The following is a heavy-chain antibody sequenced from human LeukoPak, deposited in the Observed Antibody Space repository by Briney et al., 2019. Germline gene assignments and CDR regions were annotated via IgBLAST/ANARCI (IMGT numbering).Heavy chain of an antibody. CDR1: GGTFSSYA. J-gene: IGHJ4*02. Sequence: SVKVSCKASGGTFSSYAISWVRQAPGQGLEWVGGIIPIFGTANYAQKFQGRVTITADESTSTAYMELSSLRSDDTAVYYCARVDRESSTGWLDYWGQGTLVTVSS. D-gene: IGHD6-19*01. V-gene: IGHV1-69*13. CDR3: ARVDRESSTGWLDY. CDR2: IIPIFGTA.